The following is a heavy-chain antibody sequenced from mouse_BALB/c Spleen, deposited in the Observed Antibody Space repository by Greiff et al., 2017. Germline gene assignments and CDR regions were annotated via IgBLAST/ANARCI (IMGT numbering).Heavy chain of an antibody. V-gene: IGHV3-8*02. J-gene: IGHJ4*01. CDR3: ARFPFSTAKAMDY. CDR2: ISYSGST. CDR1: GDSITSGY. Sequence: EVQLQESGPSLVKPSQTLSLTCSVTGDSITSGYWNWIRKFPGNKLEYMGYISYSGSTYYNPSLKSRISITRDTSKNQYYLQLNSVTTEDTATYYCARFPFSTAKAMDYWGQGTSVTVSS. D-gene: IGHD1-2*01.